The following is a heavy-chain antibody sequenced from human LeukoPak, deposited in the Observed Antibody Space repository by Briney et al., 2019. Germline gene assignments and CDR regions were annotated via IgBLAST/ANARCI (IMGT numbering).Heavy chain of an antibody. J-gene: IGHJ4*02. V-gene: IGHV4-34*01. Sequence: SETLSLTCTVSGGSISSYYWSWIRQPPGKGLEWIGEINHSGSTNYNPSLKSRVTISVDTSKNQFSLKLSSVTAADTAVYYCARSHLRRSDYWGQGTLVTVSS. CDR3: ARSHLRRSDY. CDR1: GGSISSYY. CDR2: INHSGST.